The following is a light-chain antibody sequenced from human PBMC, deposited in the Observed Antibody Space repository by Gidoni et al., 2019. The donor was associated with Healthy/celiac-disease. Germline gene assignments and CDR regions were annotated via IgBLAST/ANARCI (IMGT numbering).Light chain of an antibody. Sequence: AIQMTQSPSSLSASVGDRVTITCRASQGIRNDLGWYQQKTGKAPKLLIYAASSLQSGVPSRFSGSGSGTDFTLTISSLQPEDFATYYCLRDYYYPELTFGGGTKVEIK. CDR3: LRDYYYPELT. CDR1: QGIRND. V-gene: IGKV1-6*01. J-gene: IGKJ4*01. CDR2: AAS.